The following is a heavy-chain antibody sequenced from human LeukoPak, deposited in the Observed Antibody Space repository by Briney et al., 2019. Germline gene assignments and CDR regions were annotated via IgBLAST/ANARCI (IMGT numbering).Heavy chain of an antibody. CDR2: IYYSGST. J-gene: IGHJ4*02. CDR3: AREGVPAAHLDY. V-gene: IGHV4-30-4*01. Sequence: SQTLSLTCTVSGGSISSGDYYWSWIRQPPGKGLEWIGYIYYSGSTYYNPSLKSRVTISVDTSKNQFSLKLSSVTAADTAVYYCAREGVPAAHLDYWGQGTLVTVSS. CDR1: GGSISSGDYY. D-gene: IGHD2-2*01.